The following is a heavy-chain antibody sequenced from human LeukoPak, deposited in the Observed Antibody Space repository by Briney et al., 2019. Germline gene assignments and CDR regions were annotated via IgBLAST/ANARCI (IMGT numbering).Heavy chain of an antibody. Sequence: GGSLRLSCATSGFNFGVVAMDWIRQAPGKGLEWVGFIRHREYGGTAEYAASVNGRFAISRDDSKSIVYRQVNDLRTEDTGVYYCARERAGDVDYWGLGTLVTVSS. CDR3: ARERAGDVDY. V-gene: IGHV3-49*03. CDR2: IRHREYGGTA. CDR1: GFNFGVVA. J-gene: IGHJ4*02.